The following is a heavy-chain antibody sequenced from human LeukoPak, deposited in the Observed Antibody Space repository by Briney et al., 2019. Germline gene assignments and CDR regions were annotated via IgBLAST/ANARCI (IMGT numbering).Heavy chain of an antibody. D-gene: IGHD6-13*01. J-gene: IGHJ4*02. CDR3: AMGRREAAADGY. Sequence: ASVKVSCKASGYTFTSYDINWVLQATGQGLEWMGWMNPNSGNTGRTQKFQGRVTMTRDTSISTAYMELSSLRSEDTAVYYCAMGRREAAADGYWGQGTLVTVSS. CDR2: MNPNSGNT. V-gene: IGHV1-8*01. CDR1: GYTFTSYD.